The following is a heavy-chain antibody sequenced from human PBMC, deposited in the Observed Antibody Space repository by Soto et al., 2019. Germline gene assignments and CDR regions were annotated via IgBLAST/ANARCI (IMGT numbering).Heavy chain of an antibody. V-gene: IGHV1-18*01. Sequence: ASVKVSCKASGYTFTSYGISWVRQAPGQGLEWMGWISAYNGNTNYAQKLQGRVTMTTDTSTSTAYMELRSLRSDDTAVYYCARDPWVRTGTKGRNWFDPWGQGTLVTVSS. CDR3: ARDPWVRTGTKGRNWFDP. D-gene: IGHD1-7*01. CDR1: GYTFTSYG. CDR2: ISAYNGNT. J-gene: IGHJ5*02.